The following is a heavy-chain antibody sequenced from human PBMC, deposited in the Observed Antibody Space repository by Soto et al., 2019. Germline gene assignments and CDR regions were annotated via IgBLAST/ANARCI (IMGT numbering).Heavy chain of an antibody. V-gene: IGHV5-10-1*01. D-gene: IGHD6-13*01. CDR2: IDPSDSYT. J-gene: IGHJ4*02. CDR1: GYSFTSYW. CDR3: ASLSRDPGIAAAIYYFDY. Sequence: GESLKISCKGSGYSFTSYWISWVRQMPGKGLEWMGRIDPSDSYTNYSPSFQGHVTISADKSISTAYLQWSSLKASDTAMYYCASLSRDPGIAAAIYYFDYWGQGTLVTVSS.